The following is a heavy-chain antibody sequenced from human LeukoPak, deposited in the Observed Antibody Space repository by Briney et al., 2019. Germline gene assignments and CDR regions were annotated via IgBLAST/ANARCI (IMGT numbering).Heavy chain of an antibody. V-gene: IGHV3-48*04. J-gene: IGHJ6*04. D-gene: IGHD3-10*02. Sequence: PGGSLRLSCAASGFTFSSYGMSWVRQAPGKGLEWVSYISSSGSTIYYADYVKGRITISRDNAKNSLYLQMNSLRAEDTAVYYCAELGITMIGGVWGKGTTVTVSP. CDR1: GFTFSSYG. CDR2: ISSSGSTI. CDR3: AELGITMIGGV.